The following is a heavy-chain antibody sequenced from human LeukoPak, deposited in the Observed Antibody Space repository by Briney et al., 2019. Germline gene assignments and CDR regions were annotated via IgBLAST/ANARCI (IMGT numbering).Heavy chain of an antibody. CDR3: ATGGNFYYSH. CDR2: ISGSGGST. V-gene: IGHV3-23*01. Sequence: GGSLRLSCAASGVTFSSYAMSWVRQTPGRGLEWVSVISGSGGSTDYADSVKGRFTISRDNSKNTLYVQMNSLRAEDTAVYSCATGGNFYYSHWGQGTLVTVSS. D-gene: IGHD4-11*01. J-gene: IGHJ1*01. CDR1: GVTFSSYA.